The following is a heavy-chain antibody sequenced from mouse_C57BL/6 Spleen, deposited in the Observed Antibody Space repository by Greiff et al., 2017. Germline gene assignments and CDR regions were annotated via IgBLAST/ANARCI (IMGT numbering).Heavy chain of an antibody. CDR1: GYTFTSYG. Sequence: QVQLQQSGAELARPGASVKLSCKASGYTFTSYGISWVKQRTGQGLEWIGEIYPRSGNTYYNDKFKGKATLTADKSSSTAYMELRSLTSEDSAVYFCAREGAMDYWGQGTSVTVSS. J-gene: IGHJ4*01. V-gene: IGHV1-81*01. CDR3: AREGAMDY. CDR2: IYPRSGNT.